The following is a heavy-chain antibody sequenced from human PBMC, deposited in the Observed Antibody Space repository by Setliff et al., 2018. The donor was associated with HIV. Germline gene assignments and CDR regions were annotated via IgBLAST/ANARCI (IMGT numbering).Heavy chain of an antibody. D-gene: IGHD2-2*02. J-gene: IGHJ4*02. CDR3: ARDKRYRFPFDS. CDR1: GGSASNSRYY. Sequence: SETLSLTCTVSGGSASNSRYYWAWIRQPPGKGLEWIGEINHSGSTYYNPSLKSRVTISLATSKNQFSLSLRSLSAADTAVYYCARDKRYRFPFDSWGQGTLVTVSS. CDR2: INHSGST. V-gene: IGHV4-39*07.